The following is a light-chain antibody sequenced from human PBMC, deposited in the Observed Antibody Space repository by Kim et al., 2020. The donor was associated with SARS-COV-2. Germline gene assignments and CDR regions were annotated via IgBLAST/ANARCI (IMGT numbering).Light chain of an antibody. CDR1: QGISNF. CDR2: ATS. CDR3: QNYNGAPWT. J-gene: IGKJ1*01. Sequence: DIQMTQSPSSLSASVGDRVTITCRADQGISNFFAWYQQRPGKAPKLLIYATSALHSGVPSRFSGSKSGTHSTLTIDSLQPEDFATYYCQNYNGAPWTFDQGTKVDIK. V-gene: IGKV1-27*01.